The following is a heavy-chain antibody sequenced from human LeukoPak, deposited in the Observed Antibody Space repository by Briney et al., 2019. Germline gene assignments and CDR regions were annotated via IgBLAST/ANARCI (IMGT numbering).Heavy chain of an antibody. D-gene: IGHD3-22*01. CDR2: ISSSGSTI. V-gene: IGHV3-48*03. CDR3: AGGQPTYYYDSSGPAASDY. CDR1: GFTFSSYE. J-gene: IGHJ4*02. Sequence: GGSLRLSCAASGFTFSSYEMNWVRQAPGKGLEWVSYISSSGSTIYYADSVKGRFTISRDNAKNSLYLQMNSLRAEDTAVYYCAGGQPTYYYDSSGPAASDYWGQGTLVTVSS.